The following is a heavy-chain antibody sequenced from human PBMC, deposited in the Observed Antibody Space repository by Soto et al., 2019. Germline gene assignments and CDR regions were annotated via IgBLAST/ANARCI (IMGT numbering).Heavy chain of an antibody. CDR3: AKGTHTFGGVIEEKYYFDY. CDR1: GFTFSSYA. D-gene: IGHD3-16*02. Sequence: GGSLRLSCAASGFTFSSYAMSWVRQAPGKGLEWVSAISGSGGSTYYADSVKGRFTISRDNSKNTLYLQMNSLRAEDTAVYYCAKGTHTFGGVIEEKYYFDYWGQGTLVTVSS. V-gene: IGHV3-23*01. CDR2: ISGSGGST. J-gene: IGHJ4*02.